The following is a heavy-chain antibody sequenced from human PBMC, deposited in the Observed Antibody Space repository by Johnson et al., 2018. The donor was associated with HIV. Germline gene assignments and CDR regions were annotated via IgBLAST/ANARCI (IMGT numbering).Heavy chain of an antibody. V-gene: IGHV3-30*04. CDR2: ISSDGSNK. J-gene: IGHJ3*02. Sequence: QVQLVESGGGVVQPGRSLRLSCAASGFTFTSYAMHWVRQAPGKGLEWAAVISSDGSNKYYADSVKGRFTMSRDNSNKTGYLQMNSLGPEDTAVDYCAKPPTMGADAFDIWGQGTMVTVSS. CDR1: GFTFTSYA. CDR3: AKPPTMGADAFDI. D-gene: IGHD3-16*01.